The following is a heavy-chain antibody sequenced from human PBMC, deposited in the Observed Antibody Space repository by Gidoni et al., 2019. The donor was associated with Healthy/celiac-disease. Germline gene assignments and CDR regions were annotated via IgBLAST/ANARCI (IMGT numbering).Heavy chain of an antibody. CDR2: ISSSSSYI. Sequence: EVQLVESGGGLVKPGGSLRLSCAASGFTFSSYSLNWVRQAPGKGLEWVSSISSSSSYIYYADSVKGRFTISRDNAKNSLYLQMNSLRAEDTAVYYCARDLTYYYDSSGYYSGGSFDYWGQGTLVTVSS. V-gene: IGHV3-21*01. D-gene: IGHD3-22*01. CDR3: ARDLTYYYDSSGYYSGGSFDY. CDR1: GFTFSSYS. J-gene: IGHJ4*02.